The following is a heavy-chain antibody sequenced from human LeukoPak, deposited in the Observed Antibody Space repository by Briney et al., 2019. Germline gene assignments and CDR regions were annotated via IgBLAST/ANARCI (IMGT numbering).Heavy chain of an antibody. Sequence: GGSLRLSCAASGFTFSTYEMNWVRQAPGKRLEWLSFLSTGGNRILYAVCVKGRFNISRHNAKNSIYLNMNTQTLGDTPFYYCASDPPCSTGMDVWGKGTTVTVSS. V-gene: IGHV3-48*03. D-gene: IGHD3-10*02. J-gene: IGHJ6*04. CDR2: LSTGGNRI. CDR3: ASDPPCSTGMDV. CDR1: GFTFSTYE.